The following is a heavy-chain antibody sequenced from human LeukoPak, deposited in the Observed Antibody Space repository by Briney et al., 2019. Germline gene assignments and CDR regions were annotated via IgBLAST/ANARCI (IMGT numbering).Heavy chain of an antibody. J-gene: IGHJ4*02. CDR2: ISAYNGNT. V-gene: IGHV1-18*01. Sequence: GASVKVSCKASGYTFTSYGISWVRQAPGQGLEWTGWISAYNGNTNYAQKLQGRVTMTTDTSTSTAYMELRSLRSDDTAVYYCARLTTYDSSGYYIHFDYWGQGTLVTVSS. CDR3: ARLTTYDSSGYYIHFDY. CDR1: GYTFTSYG. D-gene: IGHD3-22*01.